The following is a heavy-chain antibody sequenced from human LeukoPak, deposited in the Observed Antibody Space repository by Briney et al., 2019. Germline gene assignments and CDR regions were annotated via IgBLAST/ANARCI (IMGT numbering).Heavy chain of an antibody. D-gene: IGHD3-10*01. CDR2: IYSDGGI. Sequence: GGSLRLSCAASEFTVTSNYMSWVRQAPGKGLECVSIIYSDGGIYYADSVKGRFTISRDNSKNTVYLQMNNLRVDDTAVYYCARGLGTYYYGSGRSYYFDYWGQGTLVTVSS. CDR3: ARGLGTYYYGSGRSYYFDY. V-gene: IGHV3-66*01. CDR1: EFTVTSNY. J-gene: IGHJ4*02.